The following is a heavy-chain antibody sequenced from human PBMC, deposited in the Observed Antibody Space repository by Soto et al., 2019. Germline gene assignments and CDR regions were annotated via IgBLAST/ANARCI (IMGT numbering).Heavy chain of an antibody. J-gene: IGHJ4*02. D-gene: IGHD5-12*01. CDR3: ARDRRDGFDWYFDY. CDR2: IYYSGST. V-gene: IGHV4-31*03. CDR1: GGSISSGGSY. Sequence: SETLSLTCTVSGGSISSGGSYWSWIRQHPGKGLEWIGYIYYSGSTYYNPSLKSRVTIAVDTSKSQISMKLSPVTAADAAVYYCARDRRDGFDWYFDYWGLGTLVTVS.